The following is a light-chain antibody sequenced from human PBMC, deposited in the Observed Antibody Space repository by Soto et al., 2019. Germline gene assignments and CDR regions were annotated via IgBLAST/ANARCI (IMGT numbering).Light chain of an antibody. V-gene: IGKV1-9*01. CDR2: AAS. Sequence: DLQLTQSPSFLSASVGDRVTITCRANQGVTTYLAWYQQNPEKAPKLLIYAASTLQSGVPSRFSGSGSGTEFTLTIGSLQLEDSATYYCHQLDSFPYSFGQGTKLESK. CDR3: HQLDSFPYS. J-gene: IGKJ2*03. CDR1: QGVTTY.